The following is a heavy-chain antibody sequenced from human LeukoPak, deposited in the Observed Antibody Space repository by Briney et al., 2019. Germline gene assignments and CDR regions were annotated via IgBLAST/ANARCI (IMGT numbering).Heavy chain of an antibody. CDR3: AKKGGCSGGSCYSGYFDY. CDR2: ISHDGSNK. CDR1: ALAFSDHG. V-gene: IGHV3-30*18. J-gene: IGHJ4*02. Sequence: GGPLRLSCAASALAFSDHGMHWVRQAPGKGLEWVAVISHDGSNKYYADSVKGRFTISRDNSKNTLYLQMNSLRDEDAAVYYCAKKGGCSGGSCYSGYFDYWGQGTLVTVSS. D-gene: IGHD2-15*01.